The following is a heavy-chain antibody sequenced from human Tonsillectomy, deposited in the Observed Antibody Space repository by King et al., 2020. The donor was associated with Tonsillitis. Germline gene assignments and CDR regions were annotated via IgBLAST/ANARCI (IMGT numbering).Heavy chain of an antibody. V-gene: IGHV1-18*01. CDR1: GYTFTNYG. CDR3: ARDRFDFWSAYYTSRGAFDI. Sequence: QLVQSGAEVKKPGASVKVSCKASGYTFTNYGFNWVRQAPGQGLEWMGWISAYNGNTNYAQKLHGRVIVTTDTSTSTVYMELRSLTSDDTAVYYCARDRFDFWSAYYTSRGAFDIWGQGTMVTVYS. CDR2: ISAYNGNT. D-gene: IGHD3-3*01. J-gene: IGHJ3*02.